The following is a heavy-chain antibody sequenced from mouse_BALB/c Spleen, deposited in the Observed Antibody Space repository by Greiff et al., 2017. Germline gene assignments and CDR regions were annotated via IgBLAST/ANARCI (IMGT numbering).Heavy chain of an antibody. CDR2: IDPSDSET. Sequence: QVQLRQSGPQLVRPGASVKISCKASGYSFTSYWMHWVKQRPGQGLEWIGMIDPSDSETRFNQKFKDKATLTVDKSSSTAYMQLSSPTSEDSAVYYCARGDGNYLAWFAYWGQGTLVTVSA. CDR3: ARGDGNYLAWFAY. V-gene: IGHV1S126*01. J-gene: IGHJ3*01. D-gene: IGHD2-1*01. CDR1: GYSFTSYW.